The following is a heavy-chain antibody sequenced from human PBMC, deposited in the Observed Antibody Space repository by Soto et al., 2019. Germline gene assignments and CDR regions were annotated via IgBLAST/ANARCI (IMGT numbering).Heavy chain of an antibody. Sequence: EVRLLESGGGLVQPEGSLRLSCAASGFTYTNYAMTWVRQTPGKGLEWVSTISTSGGNRYYADSVKGRFTISRDNSENTVYLQMNSLRVDDTALYYCAKERAARGIDYWGPGTLVTVSS. V-gene: IGHV3-23*01. CDR3: AKERAARGIDY. CDR2: ISTSGGNR. J-gene: IGHJ4*02. CDR1: GFTYTNYA. D-gene: IGHD6-6*01.